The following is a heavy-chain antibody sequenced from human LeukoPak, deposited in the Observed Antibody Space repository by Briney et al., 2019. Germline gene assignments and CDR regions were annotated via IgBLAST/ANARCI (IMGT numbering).Heavy chain of an antibody. Sequence: GTSLRLSCAASGFTFSSYAMSWVRQAPGKGLEWVSAISGSGGSTYYADSVKGRFTISRDNSKNTLYLQMNSLRAEDTAVYYCAKDHGSGYDILTGYYTLPIFDYWGQGTLVTVSS. V-gene: IGHV3-23*01. CDR3: AKDHGSGYDILTGYYTLPIFDY. D-gene: IGHD3-9*01. CDR1: GFTFSSYA. J-gene: IGHJ4*02. CDR2: ISGSGGST.